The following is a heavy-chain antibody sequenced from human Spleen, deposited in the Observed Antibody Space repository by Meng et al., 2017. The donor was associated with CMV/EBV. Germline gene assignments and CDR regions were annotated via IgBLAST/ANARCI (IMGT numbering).Heavy chain of an antibody. CDR3: ARESATGMVPDY. CDR1: GYTFIGYY. D-gene: IGHD3-10*01. V-gene: IGHV1-2*02. CDR2: INPNSGGT. J-gene: IGHJ4*02. Sequence: ASVKVSCKAYGYTFIGYYMHWVRQAPGQGPEWMGWINPNSGGTNYAQKFQGRVTMTRDTSIATAYMELSRLTSDDTAVYYCARESATGMVPDYWGQGTLVTVSS.